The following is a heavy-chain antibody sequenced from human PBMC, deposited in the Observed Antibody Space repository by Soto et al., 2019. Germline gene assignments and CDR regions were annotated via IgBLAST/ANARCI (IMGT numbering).Heavy chain of an antibody. J-gene: IGHJ5*02. CDR1: GGSVSSGGYS. V-gene: IGHV4-30-2*01. D-gene: IGHD6-6*01. Sequence: LSLTCAVSGGSVSSGGYSWSWIRQPPGKGLEWIGYIYHSGSTYYNPSLKSRVTISVDRSKNQFSLKLSSVTAADTAVYYCARVMSSSVSNNWFDPWGQGTLVTVSS. CDR2: IYHSGST. CDR3: ARVMSSSVSNNWFDP.